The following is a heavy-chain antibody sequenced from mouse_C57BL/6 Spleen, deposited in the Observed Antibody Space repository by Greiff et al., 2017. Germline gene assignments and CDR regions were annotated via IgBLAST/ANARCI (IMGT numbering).Heavy chain of an antibody. V-gene: IGHV1-4*01. D-gene: IGHD2-3*01. CDR1: GYTFTSYT. Sequence: QVQLQQSGAELARPGASVKMSCKASGYTFTSYTMHWVKQRPGQGLEWIGYINPSSGYTKYNQKFKDKATLTADKSSSTAYMQLSSLTSEDSAVDYCARQEDGYYDYDAMDYWGQGTSVTVSS. CDR3: ARQEDGYYDYDAMDY. J-gene: IGHJ4*01. CDR2: INPSSGYT.